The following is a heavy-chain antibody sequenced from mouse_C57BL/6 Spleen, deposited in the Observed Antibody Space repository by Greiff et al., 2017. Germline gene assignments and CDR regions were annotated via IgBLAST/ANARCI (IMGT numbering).Heavy chain of an antibody. Sequence: QVQLQQPGAELVKPGASVKMSCKASGYTFTSYWITWVKQRPGQGLEWIGDIYPGSGSTNYNEKFKSKATLTVDTSSSTAYMKLSSLTSEDSAVYYCARRYDYDGHFDYWGQGTTLTVSS. D-gene: IGHD2-4*01. CDR1: GYTFTSYW. CDR3: ARRYDYDGHFDY. V-gene: IGHV1-55*01. J-gene: IGHJ2*01. CDR2: IYPGSGST.